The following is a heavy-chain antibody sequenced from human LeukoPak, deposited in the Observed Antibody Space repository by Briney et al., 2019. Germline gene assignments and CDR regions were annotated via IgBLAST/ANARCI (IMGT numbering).Heavy chain of an antibody. V-gene: IGHV4-39*01. CDR2: IYISGTT. Sequence: SETLSLTCAVSGGSIRNSSFYWGWIRQPPGKGLEWIASIYISGTTYYNPSLKSRITIFVDTSKNQVSLKLRSVTAADTAVYYCAKSYNGYESKPDYWGQGTLVTVSS. CDR3: AKSYNGYESKPDY. D-gene: IGHD5-12*01. J-gene: IGHJ4*02. CDR1: GGSIRNSSFY.